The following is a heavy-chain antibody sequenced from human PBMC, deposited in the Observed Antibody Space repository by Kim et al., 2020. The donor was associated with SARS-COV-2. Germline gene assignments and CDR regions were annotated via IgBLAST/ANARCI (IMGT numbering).Heavy chain of an antibody. Sequence: SETLSLTCAVSGGSISSSNWWSWVRQPPGKGLEWIGEIYHSGSTNYNPSLKSRVTISVDKSKNQFSLKLSSVTAADTAVYYCASFVSAMGYYYYYGMDVWGQGTTVTVSS. CDR3: ASFVSAMGYYYYYGMDV. J-gene: IGHJ6*02. V-gene: IGHV4-4*02. CDR2: IYHSGST. CDR1: GGSISSSNW. D-gene: IGHD2-2*01.